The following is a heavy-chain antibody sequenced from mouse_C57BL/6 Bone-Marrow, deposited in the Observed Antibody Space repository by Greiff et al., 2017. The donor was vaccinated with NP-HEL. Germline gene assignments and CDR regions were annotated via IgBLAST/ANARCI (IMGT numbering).Heavy chain of an antibody. D-gene: IGHD1-1*01. V-gene: IGHV1-82*01. CDR2: IYPGDGDT. CDR3: ARSDFYYGSSYYYAMDY. Sequence: VTVVESGPELVKPGASVKISCKASGYAFSSSWMNWVKQRPGKGLEWIGRIYPGDGDTNYNGKFKGKATLTADKSSSTAYMQLSSLTSEDSAVYFCARSDFYYGSSYYYAMDYWGQGTSVTVSS. CDR1: GYAFSSSW. J-gene: IGHJ4*01.